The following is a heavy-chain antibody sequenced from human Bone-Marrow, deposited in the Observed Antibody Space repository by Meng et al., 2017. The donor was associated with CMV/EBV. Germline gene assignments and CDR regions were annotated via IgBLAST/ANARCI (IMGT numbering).Heavy chain of an antibody. Sequence: APVKVSCKASGYTFTGYYPHWVRQAPGQRLEWMGWINPNSGGTNYAQKLQGRVTMTRDTSISTAYMELSRLRSDDTAVYYCASIGISEMTTIKDYWGQGTLVTVYS. CDR3: ASIGISEMTTIKDY. V-gene: IGHV1-2*02. J-gene: IGHJ4*02. CDR2: INPNSGGT. D-gene: IGHD5-24*01. CDR1: GYTFTGYY.